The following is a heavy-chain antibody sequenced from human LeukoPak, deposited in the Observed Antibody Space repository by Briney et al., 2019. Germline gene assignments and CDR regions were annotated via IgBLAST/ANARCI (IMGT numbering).Heavy chain of an antibody. CDR1: GYTFTSYG. CDR2: ISAYNGNT. CDR3: ARVFYDFWSGYRSPFDY. V-gene: IGHV1-18*01. D-gene: IGHD3-3*01. J-gene: IGHJ4*02. Sequence: ASVKVSCKASGYTFTSYGISWARQAPGQGLEWMGWISAYNGNTNYAQKLQGRVTMTTDTSTSTAYMELRSLRSDDTAVYYCARVFYDFWSGYRSPFDYWGQGTLVTVSS.